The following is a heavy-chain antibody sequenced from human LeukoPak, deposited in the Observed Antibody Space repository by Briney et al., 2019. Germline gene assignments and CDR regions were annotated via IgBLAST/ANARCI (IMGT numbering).Heavy chain of an antibody. CDR1: GGSISSSSYY. J-gene: IGHJ6*02. D-gene: IGHD6-19*01. V-gene: IGHV4-39*01. CDR3: AGIAVAGISNYYYYYGMDV. CDR2: IYYSGST. Sequence: PSETLSLTCTVSGGSISSSSYYWGWIRQPPGKGLEWIGSIYYSGSTYYHPSLKSRVTISVDTSKNQFSLKLSSVTAADTAVYYCAGIAVAGISNYYYYYGMDVWGQGTTVTVSS.